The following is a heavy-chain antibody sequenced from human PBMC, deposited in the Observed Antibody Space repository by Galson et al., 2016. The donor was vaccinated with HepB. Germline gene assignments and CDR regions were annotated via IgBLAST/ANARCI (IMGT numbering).Heavy chain of an antibody. V-gene: IGHV4-31*03. D-gene: IGHD3-3*02. CDR1: GDSITGDNYY. CDR3: ARSEERHFWDGYYMVFDY. Sequence: TLSLTCTVSGDSITGDNYYWTWIRQHPGKGLEWIGYKHYSGTTYYNPSLKSRLTISVDTSKNQFSLNLASVTAADTAVYYCARSEERHFWDGYYMVFDYWGQGTLVTVSS. CDR2: KHYSGTT. J-gene: IGHJ4*02.